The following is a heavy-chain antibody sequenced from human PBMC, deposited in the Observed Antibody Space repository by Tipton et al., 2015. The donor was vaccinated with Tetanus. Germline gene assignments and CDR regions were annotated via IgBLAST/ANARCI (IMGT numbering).Heavy chain of an antibody. D-gene: IGHD2-2*01. CDR2: IYYSGST. CDR3: ARGWSECSSWSCSPFDS. CDR1: GASISSGGYF. Sequence: TLSLTCSASGASISSGGYFWNWIRHRPGKGLEWIGYIYYSGSTFYNPSLKSRVTISVDTSKNQFSLRLSSVTAADTAVYYCARGWSECSSWSCSPFDSWGQGTPVTVSS. V-gene: IGHV4-31*03. J-gene: IGHJ4*02.